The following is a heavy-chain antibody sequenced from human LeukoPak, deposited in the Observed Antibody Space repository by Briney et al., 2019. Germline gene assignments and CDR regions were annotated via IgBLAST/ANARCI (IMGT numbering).Heavy chain of an antibody. J-gene: IGHJ5*02. CDR1: GGSINSSNW. Sequence: SGTLSLTCAVSGGSINSSNWWSWVRQPPGKGLEWIGEIYHSGSTNYNPSLKSRVTISVDKSKNQFSLKLSSVTAADTAVYYCARVGGSYLGWFDPWGQGTLVTVSS. V-gene: IGHV4-4*02. D-gene: IGHD1-26*01. CDR3: ARVGGSYLGWFDP. CDR2: IYHSGST.